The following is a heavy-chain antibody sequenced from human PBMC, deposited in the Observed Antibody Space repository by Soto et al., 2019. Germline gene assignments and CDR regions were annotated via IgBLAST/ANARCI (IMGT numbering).Heavy chain of an antibody. J-gene: IGHJ4*02. CDR1: GFTFSSYS. Sequence: EVQLVESGGGLVKPGGSLRLSCAASGFTFSSYSMNWVRQAPGKGLEWVSSISSSSSYIYYADSVKGRFTISRDNAKNSLYLQMNSLRAEDTAVYYCARDLGWYNWNDDGDSFDYWGQVTLVTVSS. V-gene: IGHV3-21*01. CDR3: ARDLGWYNWNDDGDSFDY. D-gene: IGHD1-1*01. CDR2: ISSSSSYI.